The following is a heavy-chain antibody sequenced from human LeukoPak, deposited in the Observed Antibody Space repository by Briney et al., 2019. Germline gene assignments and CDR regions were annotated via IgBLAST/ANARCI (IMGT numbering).Heavy chain of an antibody. CDR1: GFTFSDYY. Sequence: AGSLTLSCAVSGFTFSDYYTSWIRQPPGKGLEWVGYISSSGNTKYYADSVKGRFTMSRDNDKNSLYLQMNSLGAEDTAVYYCARDHCSGGSCYSGYFYDMDVWGQGTTVTVSS. D-gene: IGHD2-15*01. V-gene: IGHV3-11*01. CDR2: ISSSGNTK. J-gene: IGHJ6*02. CDR3: ARDHCSGGSCYSGYFYDMDV.